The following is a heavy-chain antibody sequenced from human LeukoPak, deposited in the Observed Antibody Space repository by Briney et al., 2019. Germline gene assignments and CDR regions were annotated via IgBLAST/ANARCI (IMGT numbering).Heavy chain of an antibody. CDR2: IWYDGSNK. CDR1: GFTFSSYV. J-gene: IGHJ6*03. V-gene: IGHV3-33*01. CDR3: CSNSKSCDYYYYMDV. D-gene: IGHD4-11*01. Sequence: QSWGSLRLSCAASGFTFSSYVMHWGRQAPRKGLEWVAVIWYDGSNKYYADSVKGRFTISRDNSKNKLYLQMNSLTAEDTAVYYFCSNSKSCDYYYYMDVWGKGTTVTVSS.